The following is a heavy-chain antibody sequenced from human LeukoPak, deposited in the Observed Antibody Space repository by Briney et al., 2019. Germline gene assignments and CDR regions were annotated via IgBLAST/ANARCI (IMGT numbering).Heavy chain of an antibody. D-gene: IGHD3-22*01. CDR2: IYYSGST. CDR1: GGSISSGGYY. Sequence: SETLSLTCAVSGGSISSGGYYWRWIRQHPGKGLEWIGYIYYSGSTYYNPSLKSRVTISVDTSKNQFSLKLSSVTAADTAVYYCARDHVGYYYDSSGYYLGNWFDPWGQGTLVTVSS. V-gene: IGHV4-31*11. J-gene: IGHJ5*02. CDR3: ARDHVGYYYDSSGYYLGNWFDP.